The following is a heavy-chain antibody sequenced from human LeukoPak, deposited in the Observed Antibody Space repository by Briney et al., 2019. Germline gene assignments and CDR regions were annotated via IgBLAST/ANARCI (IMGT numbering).Heavy chain of an antibody. CDR3: ARVSYDNPLWAFFDY. CDR1: GFTFSSYG. J-gene: IGHJ4*02. D-gene: IGHD3-22*01. Sequence: GRSLRLSCAASGFTFSSYGMHWVRQAPGKGLEWVAVIWYDGSNKYYADSVKGRFTISRDNSKNTLYLQMNSLRAEDTAVYYCARVSYDNPLWAFFDYWGQGTLVTVSS. CDR2: IWYDGSNK. V-gene: IGHV3-33*01.